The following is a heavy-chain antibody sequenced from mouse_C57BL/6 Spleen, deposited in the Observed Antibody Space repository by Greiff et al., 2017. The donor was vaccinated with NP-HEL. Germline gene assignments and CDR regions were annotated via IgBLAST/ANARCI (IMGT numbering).Heavy chain of an antibody. J-gene: IGHJ4*01. V-gene: IGHV2-2*01. D-gene: IGHD4-1*01. CDR2: IWSGGST. CDR3: ARKGLGLYYAMDY. CDR1: GFSLTSYG. Sequence: VQVVESGPGLVQPSQSLSITCTVSGFSLTSYGVHWVRQSPGKGLEWLGVIWSGGSTDYNAAFISRLSISKDNSKSQVFFKMNSLQADDTAIYYCARKGLGLYYAMDYWGQGTSVTVSS.